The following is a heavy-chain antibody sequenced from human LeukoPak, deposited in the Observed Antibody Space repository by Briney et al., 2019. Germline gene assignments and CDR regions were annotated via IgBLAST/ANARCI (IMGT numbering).Heavy chain of an antibody. CDR3: ARDRAHYDFWSGSTSYYYYGMDV. J-gene: IGHJ6*02. CDR1: GGSISSYY. D-gene: IGHD3-3*01. V-gene: IGHV4-59*01. CDR2: IYYSGST. Sequence: SETLSLTCTVSGGSISSYYWSWIRQPPGKGLEWIGYIYYSGSTNYNPSLKSRVTKLVDTSKNQFSLKLSSVTAADTAVYYCARDRAHYDFWSGSTSYYYYGMDVWGQGTTVTVSS.